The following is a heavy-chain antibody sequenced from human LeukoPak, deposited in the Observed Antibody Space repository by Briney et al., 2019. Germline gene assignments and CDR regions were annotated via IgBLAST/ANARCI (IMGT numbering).Heavy chain of an antibody. Sequence: ASVKVSCTVFGYTLTELSMHWVRQAPGKGLEWMGGFDPEDGKTIYAQKFQGRVTMTEDTSTDTAYMELSSLRSEDTAVYYCATIDSGWYDYWGQGTLVTVSS. V-gene: IGHV1-24*01. CDR1: GYTLTELS. J-gene: IGHJ4*02. CDR2: FDPEDGKT. CDR3: ATIDSGWYDY. D-gene: IGHD6-19*01.